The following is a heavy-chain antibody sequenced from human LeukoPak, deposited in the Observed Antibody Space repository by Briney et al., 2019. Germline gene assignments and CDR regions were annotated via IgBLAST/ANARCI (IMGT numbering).Heavy chain of an antibody. Sequence: GGSLRLSCAASGFTFSSYGMHWVRQAPGKGLEWVAVISYDGSNKYYADSVKGRFTISRDNSKNTLYLQMNSLRAEDTAVYYCAKDYSGFDYWGQGTLVTVSS. D-gene: IGHD2-15*01. J-gene: IGHJ4*02. CDR3: AKDYSGFDY. CDR2: ISYDGSNK. CDR1: GFTFSSYG. V-gene: IGHV3-30*18.